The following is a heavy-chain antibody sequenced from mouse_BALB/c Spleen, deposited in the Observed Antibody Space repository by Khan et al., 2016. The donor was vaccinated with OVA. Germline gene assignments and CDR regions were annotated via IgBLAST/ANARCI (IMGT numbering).Heavy chain of an antibody. D-gene: IGHD2-4*01. CDR1: DYAFTTYY. J-gene: IGHJ4*01. CDR2: IYPGNVNT. V-gene: IGHV1S56*01. CDR3: ARDDYFVGDAMDY. Sequence: QVRLQQSGPELVKPGASVRISCKASDYAFTTYYIHWVKQRPGQGPEWIGWIYPGNVNTKYNEKFKGKATLTADKSSSSVYLQLISLTSEDSAVYFRARDDYFVGDAMDYWGQGTSVTVSS.